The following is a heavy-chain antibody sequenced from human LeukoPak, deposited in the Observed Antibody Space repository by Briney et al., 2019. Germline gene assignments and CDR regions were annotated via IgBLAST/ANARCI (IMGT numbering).Heavy chain of an antibody. V-gene: IGHV1-46*01. D-gene: IGHD2-8*01. CDR1: GYTFTSYY. J-gene: IGHJ6*02. Sequence: ASVKVSCKASGYTFTSYYMHWVRQAPGQGLEWMGIINPSGGSTSYAQKFQGRVTMTRDTSTSTVYMELSSLRSEDTAVYCCARDGIVPEDLYYYGMDVWGQGTTVTVSS. CDR3: ARDGIVPEDLYYYGMDV. CDR2: INPSGGST.